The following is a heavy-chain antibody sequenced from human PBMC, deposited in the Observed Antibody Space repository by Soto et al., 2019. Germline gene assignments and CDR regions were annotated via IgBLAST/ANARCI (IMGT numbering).Heavy chain of an antibody. Sequence: PGGSLRLSCAASGFTFSSYAMHWVRQAPGKGLEWVAVISYDGSNKYYADSVKGRFTISRDNSKNTLYLQMNSLRAEDTAVYYCARSPRGSSNNKYYFDYWGQGTLVTVSS. CDR1: GFTFSSYA. CDR2: ISYDGSNK. J-gene: IGHJ4*02. D-gene: IGHD6-6*01. CDR3: ARSPRGSSNNKYYFDY. V-gene: IGHV3-30-3*01.